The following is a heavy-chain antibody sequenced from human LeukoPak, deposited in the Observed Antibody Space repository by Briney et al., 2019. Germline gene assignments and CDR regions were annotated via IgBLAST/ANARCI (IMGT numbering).Heavy chain of an antibody. V-gene: IGHV4-34*01. CDR3: ARKDPFLPYDGSGYFQYYFDY. CDR2: INHSGST. CDR1: GGSFSGYY. D-gene: IGHD3-22*01. Sequence: SETLSLTCAVYGGSFSGYYWSWIRQPPGRGLEWIGEINHSGSTNYNPSLKSRVTISVDTSKNQFSLKLSSVTAADTAVYYCARKDPFLPYDGSGYFQYYFDYWGQGTLVTVSS. J-gene: IGHJ4*02.